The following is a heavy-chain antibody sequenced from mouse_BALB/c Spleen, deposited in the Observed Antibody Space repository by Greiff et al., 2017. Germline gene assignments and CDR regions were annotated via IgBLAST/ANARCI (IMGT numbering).Heavy chain of an antibody. CDR3: ARSGLRPYYFDY. D-gene: IGHD2-4*01. CDR2: ISSGSSTI. J-gene: IGHJ2*01. V-gene: IGHV5-17*02. CDR1: GFTFSSFG. Sequence: EVMLVESGGGLVQPGGSLKLSCAASGFTFSSFGMHWVRQAPEKGLEWVAYISSGSSTIYYADTVKGRFTISRDNPKNTLFLQMTSLRSEDTAMYYCARSGLRPYYFDYWGQGTTLTVSS.